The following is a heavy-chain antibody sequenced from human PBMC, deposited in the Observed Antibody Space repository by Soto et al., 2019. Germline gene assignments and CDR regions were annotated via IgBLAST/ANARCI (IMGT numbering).Heavy chain of an antibody. V-gene: IGHV4-31*03. Sequence: TLSLTCTVSGGSISSGGYYWSWIRHHPGKGLEWIGYIFYSGSTFYSPSLKSRVTISVDTARNQFSLNLRSVTAEDTAVYYCTNHLGMYYYDSSGYYIDYWGQGTLVTVSS. CDR3: TNHLGMYYYDSSGYYIDY. CDR2: IFYSGST. J-gene: IGHJ4*02. CDR1: GGSISSGGYY. D-gene: IGHD3-22*01.